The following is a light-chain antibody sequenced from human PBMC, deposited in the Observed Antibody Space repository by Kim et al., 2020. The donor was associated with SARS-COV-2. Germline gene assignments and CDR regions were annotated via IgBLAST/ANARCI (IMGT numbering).Light chain of an antibody. CDR3: QVWDNSGEHIV. V-gene: IGLV3-21*04. J-gene: IGLJ2*01. Sequence: APGQTARIHGGGNNIGQKRVNGYQQKPGQARVLVIAYSSDRPSGIPERFSGSNSGNTATLTISRVEAGDEAVYYCQVWDNSGEHIVFGGGTQLTVL. CDR2: YSS. CDR1: NIGQKR.